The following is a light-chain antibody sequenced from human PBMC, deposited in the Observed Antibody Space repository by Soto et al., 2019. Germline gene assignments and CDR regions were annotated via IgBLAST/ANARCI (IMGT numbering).Light chain of an antibody. CDR2: EVS. J-gene: IGLJ2*01. CDR3: SSYGGSNTVV. V-gene: IGLV2-8*01. Sequence: QSALTQPPSESGSPGQSITISCTGSSSDVGGYNYVSWYQQHPGKAPKLMIYEVSKRPSGVPDRLSGSKSGNTASLTVSGRQDEDEDDYYCSSYGGSNTVVFGGGTKLTVL. CDR1: SSDVGGYNY.